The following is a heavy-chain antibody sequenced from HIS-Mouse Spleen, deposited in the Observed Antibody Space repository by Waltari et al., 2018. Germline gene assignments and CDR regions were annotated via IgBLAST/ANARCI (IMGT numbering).Heavy chain of an antibody. J-gene: IGHJ4*02. CDR1: GGSISSSSYY. D-gene: IGHD3-22*01. Sequence: QLQLQESGPGLVKPSETLSLTCPVSGGSISSSSYYWGWIRQPPGKGLEWIGSIYYSGSTYYNPSLKSRVTMSVDTAKNQCSRKLSSVTAADTAVYYCARVEGVLSYYDSSGYYYFDYWGQGTLVTVSS. CDR2: IYYSGST. V-gene: IGHV4-39*07. CDR3: ARVEGVLSYYDSSGYYYFDY.